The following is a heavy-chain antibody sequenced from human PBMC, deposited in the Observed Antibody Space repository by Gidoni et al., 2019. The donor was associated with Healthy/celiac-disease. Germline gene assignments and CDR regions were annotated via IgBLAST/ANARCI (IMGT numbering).Heavy chain of an antibody. V-gene: IGHV4-34*01. J-gene: IGHJ4*02. D-gene: IGHD3-3*01. Sequence: QVQLQQWGAGLLRPSETLSLTCAVYGGSFSGYYWSWIRQPPGKGLEWIGEINHSGSTNYNPALKSRVTRSVETSKNQFSLKLSSVTAADTAVDYCSRVGDFWSGYFDYWGQGTLVTVSS. CDR3: SRVGDFWSGYFDY. CDR2: INHSGST. CDR1: GGSFSGYY.